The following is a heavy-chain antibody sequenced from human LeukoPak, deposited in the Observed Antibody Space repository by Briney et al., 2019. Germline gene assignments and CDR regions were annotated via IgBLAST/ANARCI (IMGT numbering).Heavy chain of an antibody. V-gene: IGHV4-59*11. D-gene: IGHD2-15*01. CDR3: ATSRLGIVPRYFDY. CDR2: VSYTGTT. J-gene: IGHJ4*02. CDR1: GGSISSHY. Sequence: SETLSLTCTVSGGSISSHYWSWIRQPPGKGLEWIGYVSYTGTTNYNPSLKSRVTMPMDASKNHFSLKLSSVTAADTAVYYCATSRLGIVPRYFDYWGQGTLVTVSS.